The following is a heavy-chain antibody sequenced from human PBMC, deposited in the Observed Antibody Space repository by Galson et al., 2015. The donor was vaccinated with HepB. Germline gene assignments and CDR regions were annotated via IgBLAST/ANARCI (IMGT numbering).Heavy chain of an antibody. CDR2: IIPIFNIA. CDR1: GGTFSSYA. CDR3: ARGSYSNPDYYYYYRLDV. Sequence: SVKVSCKASGGTFSSYAISWVRQAPGQGLEWMGGIIPIFNIATYAHNFQGRVTTTADKSTSTVYMELSLRSEDTAVYYCARGSYSNPDYYYYYRLDVWGQGTTVTVSS. J-gene: IGHJ6*02. D-gene: IGHD4-11*01. V-gene: IGHV1-69*10.